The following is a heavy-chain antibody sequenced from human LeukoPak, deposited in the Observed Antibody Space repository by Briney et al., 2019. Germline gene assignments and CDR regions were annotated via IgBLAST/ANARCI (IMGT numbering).Heavy chain of an antibody. Sequence: GGSLRLSCAASGFTFSRSSMNWVRQAPGKGLEWVSSISSSSSYIYYADSVKGRFTISRDNAKNSLYLQMNSLRAEDTAVYYCARDRNFMIYDSSGYYRGAFDIWGQGTMVTVSS. D-gene: IGHD3-22*01. CDR1: GFTFSRSS. CDR2: ISSSSSYI. J-gene: IGHJ3*02. CDR3: ARDRNFMIYDSSGYYRGAFDI. V-gene: IGHV3-21*01.